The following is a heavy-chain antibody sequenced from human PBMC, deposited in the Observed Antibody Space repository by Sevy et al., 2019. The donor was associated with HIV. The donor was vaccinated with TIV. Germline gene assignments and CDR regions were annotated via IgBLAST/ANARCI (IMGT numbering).Heavy chain of an antibody. D-gene: IGHD2-2*01. J-gene: IGHJ5*02. CDR3: AREKSSNTKWFDP. CDR1: GASVSSSAYY. Sequence: SETLSVTCTVSGASVSSSAYYWSWIRQHPGKGLEWIGYIYFTGSTYYNPSLKSRVTISIDTSKNQFSLKLASVTAADTALYYCAREKSSNTKWFDPWGQGTLVTVSS. V-gene: IGHV4-31*03. CDR2: IYFTGST.